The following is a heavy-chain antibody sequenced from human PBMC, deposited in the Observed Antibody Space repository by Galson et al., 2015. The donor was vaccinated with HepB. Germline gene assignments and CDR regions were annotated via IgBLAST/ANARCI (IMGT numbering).Heavy chain of an antibody. D-gene: IGHD3-3*01. J-gene: IGHJ4*02. V-gene: IGHV3-21*01. CDR2: ISSSSSYM. Sequence: SLRLSCAASGFTFRSDSMNWVRQTPGKGLEWVASISSSSSYMFYADSVKGRFTISRDNAKNSLYLQMNSLRAEDTAVYYCARDLEAIFGVVLYFYDYWGQGTLVTVSS. CDR1: GFTFRSDS. CDR3: ARDLEAIFGVVLYFYDY.